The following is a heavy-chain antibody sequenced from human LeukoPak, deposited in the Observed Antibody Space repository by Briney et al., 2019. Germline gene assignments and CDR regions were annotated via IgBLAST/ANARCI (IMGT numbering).Heavy chain of an antibody. CDR2: MNPNSGNT. V-gene: IGHV1-8*03. J-gene: IGHJ4*02. CDR1: GYTFTSYD. CDR3: AREEPAGGVVVAAAKFDY. Sequence: ASVKVSCKASGYTFTSYDINWVRQATGQGLEWMGWMNPNSGNTGYAQKFQGRVTITRNTSISTAYMELSSLRSEDTAVYYCAREEPAGGVVVAAAKFDYWGQGTLVTVSS. D-gene: IGHD2-15*01.